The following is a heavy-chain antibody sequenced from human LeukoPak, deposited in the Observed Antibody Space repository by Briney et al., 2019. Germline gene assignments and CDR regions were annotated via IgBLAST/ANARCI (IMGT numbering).Heavy chain of an antibody. Sequence: GGSLRLSCAAPGFTFSSYAMSWVRQAPGKGLEWVSAISGSGGSTYYADSVKGRFTISRDNSKNTLYLQMNSLRAEDTAVYYCAKVIRTTQQLVQDRYFDYWGQGTLVTVPS. CDR2: ISGSGGST. J-gene: IGHJ4*02. D-gene: IGHD6-13*01. V-gene: IGHV3-23*01. CDR3: AKVIRTTQQLVQDRYFDY. CDR1: GFTFSSYA.